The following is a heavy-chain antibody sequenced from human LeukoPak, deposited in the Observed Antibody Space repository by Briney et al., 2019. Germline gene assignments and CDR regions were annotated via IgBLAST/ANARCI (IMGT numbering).Heavy chain of an antibody. Sequence: SVKVSCKASGFTFIDYYLHWVRQAPGQGLEWMGWITPNSGDTSYAQKFRGRVSMTRDTSISTAFMELSRLTSDDTAVYYCARVLGTSSWYDAFAFWGQGTMVTVSS. J-gene: IGHJ3*01. CDR2: ITPNSGDT. V-gene: IGHV1-2*02. D-gene: IGHD6-19*01. CDR3: ARVLGTSSWYDAFAF. CDR1: GFTFIDYY.